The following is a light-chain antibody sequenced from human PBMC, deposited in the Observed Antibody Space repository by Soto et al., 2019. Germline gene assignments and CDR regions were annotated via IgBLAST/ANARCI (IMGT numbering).Light chain of an antibody. CDR1: QSVKTY. Sequence: ETVLTQSPATLSLSPGERATLSCRASQSVKTYLAWYQQKPGQVPRLLIYDASNRATGIPARFSGSGSGTDLTLTISSLAPEAFAVYYCQSRSSWPPVLTFGGGTKVEIK. V-gene: IGKV3-11*01. CDR3: QSRSSWPPVLT. J-gene: IGKJ4*01. CDR2: DAS.